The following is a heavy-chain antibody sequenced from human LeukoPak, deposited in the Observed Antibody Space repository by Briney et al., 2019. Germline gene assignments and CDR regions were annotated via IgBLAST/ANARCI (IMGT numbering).Heavy chain of an antibody. CDR1: RGTFSSYA. CDR3: ARGKYVWGSKTEFGY. J-gene: IGHJ4*02. CDR2: IIPIFGTA. D-gene: IGHD3-16*01. Sequence: VAAVKVSCKPSRGTFSSYAISWVRPAPGRGVEWMGGIIPIFGTANNTHKFQGRVTITADKSTSTAYMELSSMRFEDTAVYYCARGKYVWGSKTEFGYWGQGTLVTVSS. V-gene: IGHV1-69*06.